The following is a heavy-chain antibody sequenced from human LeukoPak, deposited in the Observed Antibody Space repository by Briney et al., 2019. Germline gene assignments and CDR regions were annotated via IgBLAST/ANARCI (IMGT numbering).Heavy chain of an antibody. Sequence: GGSLRLSCVASGFTFSSYWMHWVRQAPGEGLMWVARINSAGSSTRYADSVKGRFTISRDNAKNTLYLQMSSLRAEDTAVYYCAKTVGATKAALNFWGQGTLVTVSS. CDR1: GFTFSSYW. CDR2: INSAGSST. J-gene: IGHJ4*01. D-gene: IGHD3-16*01. CDR3: AKTVGATKAALNF. V-gene: IGHV3-74*01.